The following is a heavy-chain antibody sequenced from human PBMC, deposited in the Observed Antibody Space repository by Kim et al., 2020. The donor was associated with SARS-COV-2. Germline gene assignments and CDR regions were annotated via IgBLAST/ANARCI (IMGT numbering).Heavy chain of an antibody. CDR3: ARSAPGITIFGVSYFDY. CDR2: IIPIFGTA. V-gene: IGHV1-69*13. D-gene: IGHD3-3*01. CDR1: GGTFSSYA. J-gene: IGHJ4*02. Sequence: SVKVSCKASGGTFSSYAISWVRQAPGQGLEWMGGIIPIFGTANYAQKFQGRVTITADESTSTAYLELSSLRSEDTAVYYCARSAPGITIFGVSYFDYWGQGTLVTVSS.